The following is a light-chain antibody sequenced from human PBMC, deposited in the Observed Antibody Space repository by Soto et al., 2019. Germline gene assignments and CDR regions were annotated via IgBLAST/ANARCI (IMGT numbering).Light chain of an antibody. V-gene: IGLV2-14*01. CDR3: SSYTSSSTLRV. Sequence: QSALTQPASVSGSPGQSITISCTGTSSDVGGYNYVSWYQQHPGKAPKLKIYEVSNRPSGVSDRFSGSKSVNTASLTISGLQAEDEADYYCSSYTSSSTLRVFGTGTKLTVL. CDR2: EVS. CDR1: SSDVGGYNY. J-gene: IGLJ1*01.